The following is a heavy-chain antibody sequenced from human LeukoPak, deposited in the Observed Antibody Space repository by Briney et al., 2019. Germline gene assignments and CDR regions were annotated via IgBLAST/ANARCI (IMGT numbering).Heavy chain of an antibody. V-gene: IGHV3-7*01. CDR2: IKEDGSEK. Sequence: GGSLRLSCAASGFTFSNYWLTWVRQDPGQGLEWVANIKEDGSEKHYVDSVKGRFTISRDNAKNSLYLQMNSLRAEDTAVYYCARDRQIAYWGPGTLVTVSS. CDR3: ARDRQIAY. CDR1: GFTFSNYW. J-gene: IGHJ4*02.